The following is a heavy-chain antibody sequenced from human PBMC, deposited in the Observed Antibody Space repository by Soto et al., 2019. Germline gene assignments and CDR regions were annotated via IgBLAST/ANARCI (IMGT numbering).Heavy chain of an antibody. J-gene: IGHJ4*02. V-gene: IGHV6-1*01. CDR1: GDSVSSNSAA. Sequence: SQTLSLTCGISGDSVSSNSAAWNWLRQSPSRGLEWLGRTYYRSKWYNDYAVSVESRITINPDTSKNHFSLQLNLVTPEDTAVYFCARGEQYSGRIFDYWGQGTLVTSPQ. CDR3: ARGEQYSGRIFDY. CDR2: TYYRSKWYN. D-gene: IGHD1-26*01.